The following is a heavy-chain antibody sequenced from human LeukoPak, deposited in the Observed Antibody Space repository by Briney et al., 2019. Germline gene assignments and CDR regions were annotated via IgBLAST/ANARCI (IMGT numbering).Heavy chain of an antibody. D-gene: IGHD6-19*01. CDR2: ISYDGSNK. CDR1: GFTFSNYG. Sequence: GGSLRLSCAASGFTFSNYGMHWVRQAPRKGLEWVALISYDGSNKYYEDSVKGRFTISRDNSKNTLYLQMNSLRAEDTAVYYCAKDVGSGWAYYFDYWGQGTLVTVSS. CDR3: AKDVGSGWAYYFDY. J-gene: IGHJ4*02. V-gene: IGHV3-30*18.